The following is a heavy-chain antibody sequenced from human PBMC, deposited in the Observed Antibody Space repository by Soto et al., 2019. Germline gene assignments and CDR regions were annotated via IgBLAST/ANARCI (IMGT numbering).Heavy chain of an antibody. J-gene: IGHJ4*02. CDR2: ISGSGGST. D-gene: IGHD3-10*01. CDR1: GFTFSSYA. V-gene: IGHV3-23*01. CDR3: ANGGITMVRGGYYFDY. Sequence: EVQLLESGGGLVQPGGSLRLSCAASGFTFSSYAMSWVRQAPGKGLEWVSAISGSGGSTYYADSVKGRFTISRDNSKNTLYLQMNSLRAEDTAVYYCANGGITMVRGGYYFDYWGQGTLVTVSS.